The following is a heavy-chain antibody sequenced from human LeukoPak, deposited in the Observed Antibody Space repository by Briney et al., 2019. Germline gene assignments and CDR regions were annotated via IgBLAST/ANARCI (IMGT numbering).Heavy chain of an antibody. CDR1: GGSLCGYN. D-gene: IGHD6-19*01. Sequence: PSETLSLTCTVSGGSLCGYNWSWIRQTPGKGLEYIGYIYPTGNTNGNTNYNPSLKSRVTISVDTSKNQFSLNLTSVTAADTAKYYCARLQWLVRSWFDPWGQGTLVIASS. CDR2: IYPTGNT. CDR3: ARLQWLVRSWFDP. J-gene: IGHJ5*02. V-gene: IGHV4-4*08.